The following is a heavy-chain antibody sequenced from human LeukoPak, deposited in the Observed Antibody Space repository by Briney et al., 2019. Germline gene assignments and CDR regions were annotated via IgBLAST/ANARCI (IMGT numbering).Heavy chain of an antibody. CDR2: ISDSGRNT. V-gene: IGHV3-23*01. Sequence: GGSLRLSCAASGFTFSNYAMSWVRQAPGKGLEWVSSISDSGRNTYYADSVKGRFTISRDNSKNPLFLQMNSLRPDDTAVYYCASSHYDFWSGYSAWGQGTLVTVSS. CDR1: GFTFSNYA. J-gene: IGHJ5*02. CDR3: ASSHYDFWSGYSA. D-gene: IGHD3-3*01.